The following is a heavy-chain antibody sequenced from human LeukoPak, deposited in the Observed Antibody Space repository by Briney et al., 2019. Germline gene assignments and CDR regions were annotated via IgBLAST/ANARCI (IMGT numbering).Heavy chain of an antibody. CDR2: ISGSGDST. V-gene: IGHV3-23*01. Sequence: GGSLRLSCAASGFTFTGYAMSWVRQAPGKGLEWGSAISGSGDSTYYADSVKGRFTISRDISKNPLYLQMNSLRAEDTAIYYCAKDAHYTSGPYFFAYWGQGTLVTVSS. D-gene: IGHD6-19*01. CDR3: AKDAHYTSGPYFFAY. CDR1: GFTFTGYA. J-gene: IGHJ4*02.